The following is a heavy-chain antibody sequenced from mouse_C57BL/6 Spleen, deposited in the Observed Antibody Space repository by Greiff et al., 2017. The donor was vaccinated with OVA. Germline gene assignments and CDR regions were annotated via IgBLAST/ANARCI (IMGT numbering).Heavy chain of an antibody. CDR2: IYPRDGST. Sequence: VQRVESGPELVKPGASVKLSCKASGYTFTSYDINWVKQRPGQGLEWIGWIYPRDGSTKYNEKFKGKATLTVDTSSSTAYMELHSLTSEDSAVYFCAREGTYYGSSYSDYWGQGTTLTVSS. J-gene: IGHJ2*01. CDR1: GYTFTSYD. D-gene: IGHD1-1*01. CDR3: AREGTYYGSSYSDY. V-gene: IGHV1-85*01.